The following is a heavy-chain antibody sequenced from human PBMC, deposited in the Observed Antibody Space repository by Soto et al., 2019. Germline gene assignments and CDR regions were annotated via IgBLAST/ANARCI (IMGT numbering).Heavy chain of an antibody. V-gene: IGHV5-51*01. CDR2: IYPSDSDT. D-gene: IGHD3-3*01. Sequence: GESLKLSCKGAGYNFAGYWIAWVRQMPGKGLELMGIIYPSDSDTRYRPSFQGQVTISADKSISSAYLQWSSLRASDTAMYYCARGGVSTRTFDYWGQGTPVTVSS. J-gene: IGHJ4*02. CDR3: ARGGVSTRTFDY. CDR1: GYNFAGYW.